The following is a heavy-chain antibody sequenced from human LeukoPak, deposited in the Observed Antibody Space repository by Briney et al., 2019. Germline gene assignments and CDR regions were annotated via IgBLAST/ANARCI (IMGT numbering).Heavy chain of an antibody. J-gene: IGHJ4*02. Sequence: PSETLSLTCTVSGGSISSYYWSWIRQPPGKGLEWIGYIYYSGSTNYNPSLKSRVIISVDTSKNQFSLNLSSVTAADTAVYYCARSSWSYDGHFDSWGQGTLVTVSS. CDR2: IYYSGST. D-gene: IGHD1-26*01. CDR3: ARSSWSYDGHFDS. V-gene: IGHV4-59*01. CDR1: GGSISSYY.